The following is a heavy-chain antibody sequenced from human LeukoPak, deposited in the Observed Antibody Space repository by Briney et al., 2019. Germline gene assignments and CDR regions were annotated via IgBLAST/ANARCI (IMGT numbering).Heavy chain of an antibody. D-gene: IGHD5-12*01. CDR1: GFTFSSYW. CDR3: ARVVSGYDSGCDY. V-gene: IGHV3-7*01. Sequence: GGSLRLSCAASGFTFSSYWMSWVRQAPGKGLEWVANIKQDGSEKYYVDSVKGRFTISRDNAKNSLYLQMNSLRAEDTAVYYCARVVSGYDSGCDYWGQGTLVTVSS. CDR2: IKQDGSEK. J-gene: IGHJ4*02.